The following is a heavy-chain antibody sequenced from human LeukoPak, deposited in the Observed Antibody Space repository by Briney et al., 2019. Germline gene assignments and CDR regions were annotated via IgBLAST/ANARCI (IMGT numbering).Heavy chain of an antibody. J-gene: IGHJ4*02. CDR2: IKPDGSEK. D-gene: IGHD6-13*01. CDR3: ARSTVAAAGDD. CDR1: GFTFRSYW. V-gene: IGHV3-7*01. Sequence: QPGGSLRLSCAASGFTFRSYWMTWVRQAPGKGPEWVANIKPDGSEKYYVDSVKGRFTVSRDNAKNSLYLQMNSLRAEDSAVYFCARSTVAAAGDDWGQGTLVTVS.